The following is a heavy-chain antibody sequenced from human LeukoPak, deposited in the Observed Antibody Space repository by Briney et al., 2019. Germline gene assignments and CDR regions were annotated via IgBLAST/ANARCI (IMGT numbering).Heavy chain of an antibody. CDR1: GFTFSNCW. Sequence: PGGSLRLSCAASGFTFSNCWMLWVRQAPGKGLEWVSRIESDGSRTRYADSVKGRFTISRDNAKNTLYLQMNSLSAEDTAVYYCARDTYYYNSSAFYHYYYGMDVWGQGTTVTVSS. J-gene: IGHJ6*02. D-gene: IGHD3-22*01. V-gene: IGHV3-74*01. CDR2: IESDGSRT. CDR3: ARDTYYYNSSAFYHYYYGMDV.